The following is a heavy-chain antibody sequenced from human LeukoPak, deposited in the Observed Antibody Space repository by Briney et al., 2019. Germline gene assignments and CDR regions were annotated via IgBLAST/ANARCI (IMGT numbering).Heavy chain of an antibody. D-gene: IGHD5-12*01. CDR2: ISDGGSST. CDR3: AKDGGYSGYEEWFDP. CDR1: GFTFSSYD. J-gene: IGHJ5*02. V-gene: IGHV3-23*01. Sequence: GGSLRLSCAASGFTFSSYDMSWVRQAPGKGLEWVSAISDGGSSTYYADAVKGRFTISRDNSKNTLYLQMNSLRAEDTAVYYRAKDGGYSGYEEWFDPWGQGTLVTVSS.